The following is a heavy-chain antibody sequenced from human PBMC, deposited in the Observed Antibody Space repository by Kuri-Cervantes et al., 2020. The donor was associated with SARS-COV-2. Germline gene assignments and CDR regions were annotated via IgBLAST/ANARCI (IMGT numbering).Heavy chain of an antibody. CDR2: INPNSGGT. V-gene: IGHV1-2*04. Sequence: ASVKVSCKASGYTFSDYYIYWVRQAPGQGLEWMGWINPNSGGTNYAQKFQGWVTMTRDTSICTAYMELSRLRSDDTAVYYCARGMVRGLIQYYYYGMDVWGQGTTVTVSS. J-gene: IGHJ6*02. CDR1: GYTFSDYY. CDR3: ARGMVRGLIQYYYYGMDV. D-gene: IGHD3-10*01.